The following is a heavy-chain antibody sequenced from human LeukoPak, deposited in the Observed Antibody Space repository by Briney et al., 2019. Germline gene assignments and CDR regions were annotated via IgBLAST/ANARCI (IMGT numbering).Heavy chain of an antibody. J-gene: IGHJ4*02. D-gene: IGHD6-6*01. Sequence: SETLSLTGGVSGFSISSGYYWGWIRQPPGKGLEWIGSIYHSGSTYYNPSLKSRVAISVDTSKNQFSLKLNSVTAADTAVYYCAKGGNSEYSSSSYWGQGTLVTVSS. CDR1: GFSISSGYY. CDR2: IYHSGST. CDR3: AKGGNSEYSSSSY. V-gene: IGHV4-38-2*01.